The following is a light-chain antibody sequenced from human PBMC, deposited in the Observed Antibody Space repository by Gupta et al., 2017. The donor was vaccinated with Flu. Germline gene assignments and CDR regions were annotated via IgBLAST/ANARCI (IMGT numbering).Light chain of an antibody. CDR3: QQRTKWPS. J-gene: IGKJ3*01. V-gene: IGKV3-11*01. CDR2: EAS. Sequence: EIVLTQSPATLSLSPGERATLSCRASQSISNYLAWYQQKPGQAPRLLISEASNRATGVPARFSGSGSGTDFTLTSSGREPEDFAVYYCQQRTKWPSFGHGTKVDIK. CDR1: QSISNY.